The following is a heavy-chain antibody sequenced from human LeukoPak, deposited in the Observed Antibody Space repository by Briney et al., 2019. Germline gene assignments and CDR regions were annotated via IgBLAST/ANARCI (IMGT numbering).Heavy chain of an antibody. Sequence: SETLSLTCTVSGGSISSSNYYWGWIRQAPGKGLEWIGSIHYSGSTYYSPSLMSRVTISVDTSKNQFSLKVNSVTPADTAVYFCARPNWYDARLGAFHIWGQGTMVTVSS. D-gene: IGHD1-1*01. CDR1: GGSISSSNYY. CDR2: IHYSGST. CDR3: ARPNWYDARLGAFHI. V-gene: IGHV4-39*07. J-gene: IGHJ3*02.